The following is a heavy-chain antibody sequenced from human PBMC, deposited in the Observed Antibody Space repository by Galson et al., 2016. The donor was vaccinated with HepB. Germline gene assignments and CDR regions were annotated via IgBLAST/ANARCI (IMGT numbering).Heavy chain of an antibody. J-gene: IGHJ4*02. D-gene: IGHD4-17*01. CDR2: IYASGTT. Sequence: EILSLTCSVSGGSMSSYYWSWIRQAAGGGLEWIGRIYASGTTHYNPSPKSRVTISVDTSKNQFSLSLSSMTGADTAVYFCAGQGLGRAGERDIHWGQGTLVTVSS. CDR3: AGQGLGRAGERDIH. V-gene: IGHV4-4*07. CDR1: GGSMSSYY.